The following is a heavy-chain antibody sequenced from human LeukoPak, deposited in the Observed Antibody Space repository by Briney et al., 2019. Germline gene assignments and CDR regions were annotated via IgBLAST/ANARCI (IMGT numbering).Heavy chain of an antibody. J-gene: IGHJ3*02. D-gene: IGHD3-22*01. CDR1: GFTFSDYY. Sequence: KSGGSLRLSCAASGFTFSDYYMSWIRQAPGKGLEWVSYISSSSSFTNYADSVKGRFTISRDNAKNSLYLQMNSLRAEGTAVYYCARVGDSSGSDAFDIWGQGTMVTVSS. V-gene: IGHV3-11*05. CDR3: ARVGDSSGSDAFDI. CDR2: ISSSSSFT.